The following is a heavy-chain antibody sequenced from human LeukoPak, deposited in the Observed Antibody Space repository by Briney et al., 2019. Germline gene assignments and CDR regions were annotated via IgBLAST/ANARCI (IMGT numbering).Heavy chain of an antibody. Sequence: GASVKVSCKASGYTFTSYYMHWVRQAPGQGLEWMGRIIPILGIANYAQKFQGRVTITADKSTSTAYMELSSLRSEDTAVYYCASDVYYYDSSGYSHFDYWGQGTLVTVSS. CDR2: IIPILGIA. D-gene: IGHD3-22*01. J-gene: IGHJ4*02. CDR3: ASDVYYYDSSGYSHFDY. CDR1: GYTFTSYY. V-gene: IGHV1-69*04.